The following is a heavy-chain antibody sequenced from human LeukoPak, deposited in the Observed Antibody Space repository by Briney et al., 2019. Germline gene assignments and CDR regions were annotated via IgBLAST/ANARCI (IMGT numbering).Heavy chain of an antibody. CDR2: MSAGGEET. V-gene: IGHV3-23*01. CDR3: AKDYPTVAARAPGSAFFEY. J-gene: IGHJ4*01. D-gene: IGHD6-19*01. CDR1: GFTFTNYA. Sequence: PGGSLRLSCAVSGFTFTNYAMSWVRQAPGKGLEWVSGMSAGGEETWYADSVKGRFTISRDNSKNTLYLQMNSLRAEDAAIYYCAKDYPTVAARAPGSAFFEYWGHGTLVTVSS.